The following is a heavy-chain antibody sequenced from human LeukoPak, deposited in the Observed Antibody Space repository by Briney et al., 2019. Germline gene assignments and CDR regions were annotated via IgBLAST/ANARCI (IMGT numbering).Heavy chain of an antibody. V-gene: IGHV4-39*01. D-gene: IGHD4-17*01. Sequence: SETLSLTCTVSGGSISSSSYYWGWIRQPPGKGLEWIGSIYYSGSTYYNPSLKSRVTISVDTSKNQFSLKLSSVTAADTAVYYCARHDYGDYGPNAFDIWGQGTMVTVSS. CDR3: ARHDYGDYGPNAFDI. CDR1: GGSISSSSYY. CDR2: IYYSGST. J-gene: IGHJ3*02.